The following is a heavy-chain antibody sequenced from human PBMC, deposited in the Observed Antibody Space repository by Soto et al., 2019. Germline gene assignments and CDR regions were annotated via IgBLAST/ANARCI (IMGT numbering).Heavy chain of an antibody. CDR1: GGSFSGYY. CDR3: ARPLAAAGNAKYNWFDP. V-gene: IGHV4-34*01. J-gene: IGHJ5*02. Sequence: SETLCLTCAVYGGSFSGYYWSWIRQPPGKGLEWIGEINHSGSTNYNPSLKSRVTISVDTSKNQFSLKLSSVTAADTAVYYCARPLAAAGNAKYNWFDPWGQGTLVTVSS. D-gene: IGHD6-13*01. CDR2: INHSGST.